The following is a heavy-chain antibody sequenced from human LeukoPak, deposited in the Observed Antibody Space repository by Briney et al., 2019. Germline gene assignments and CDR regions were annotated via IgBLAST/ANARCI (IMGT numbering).Heavy chain of an antibody. D-gene: IGHD4-23*01. CDR2: INHSGST. J-gene: IGHJ4*02. Sequence: SETLSLTCAVYGGSFSGYYWSWIRQPPGKGLEWIGEINHSGSTNYNPSLKSRVTISVDTSKNQFSLKLNSVTAADTAVYYCARDDYGGNSLDYWGQGTLVTVSS. CDR3: ARDDYGGNSLDY. CDR1: GGSFSGYY. V-gene: IGHV4-34*01.